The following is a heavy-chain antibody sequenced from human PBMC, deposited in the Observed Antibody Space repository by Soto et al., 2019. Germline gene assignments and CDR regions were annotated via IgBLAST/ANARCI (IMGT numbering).Heavy chain of an antibody. V-gene: IGHV4-59*01. CDR1: GGSIIGFY. Sequence: SETLSLTCTVSGGSIIGFYWSWMRQPPGKGLEWIGYIFYAGTTLYTPSLKSRVTISVDTSKNQFSLKLSSVTAADTAVYYCARHDRSAKLQKGMGLWGQGTMVTVSS. CDR3: ARHDRSAKLQKGMGL. CDR2: IFYAGTT. J-gene: IGHJ6*02.